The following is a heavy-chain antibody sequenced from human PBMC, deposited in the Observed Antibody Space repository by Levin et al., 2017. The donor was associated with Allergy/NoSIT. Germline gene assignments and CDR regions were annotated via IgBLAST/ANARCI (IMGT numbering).Heavy chain of an antibody. Sequence: GESLKISCKGSGYSFTSYWIGWVRQMPGKGLEWMGIIYPTDSDTRYSPSFQGQVTISADKSISTAYLQWSSLKASDTAIYYCARAENYYYYYLDVWGKGTTVTVSS. CDR1: GYSFTSYW. D-gene: IGHD1-14*01. V-gene: IGHV5-51*01. J-gene: IGHJ6*03. CDR3: ARAENYYYYYLDV. CDR2: IYPTDSDT.